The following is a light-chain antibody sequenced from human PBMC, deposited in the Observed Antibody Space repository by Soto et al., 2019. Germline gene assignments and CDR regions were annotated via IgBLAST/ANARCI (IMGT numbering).Light chain of an antibody. Sequence: QSVLTQPPSVSGAPGQRVTISCTGSSSNIGAGYDVHWYQQLPGTAPKRLIYGNSNRPSGVPDPFSGSKSGTSASLAITALQAEDEADYYCQSYDSSLISYVFGTGTKLTVL. CDR3: QSYDSSLISYV. J-gene: IGLJ1*01. CDR2: GNS. CDR1: SSNIGAGYD. V-gene: IGLV1-40*01.